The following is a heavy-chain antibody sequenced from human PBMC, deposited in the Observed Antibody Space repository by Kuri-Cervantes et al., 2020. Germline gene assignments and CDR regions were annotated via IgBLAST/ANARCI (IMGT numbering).Heavy chain of an antibody. V-gene: IGHV4-61*01. D-gene: IGHD3-22*01. J-gene: IGHJ4*02. Sequence: SETLSLTCTVSGGSGSSGSYYWTWIRQPPGKGLEWIGYIYYTGSTDYNPSLKSRVTISLDTSKNQFSLKLSSVTAADAAVYYCARENYYDDSGYYSFDYWGQGNLVTVSS. CDR3: ARENYYDDSGYYSFDY. CDR1: GGSGSSGSYY. CDR2: IYYTGST.